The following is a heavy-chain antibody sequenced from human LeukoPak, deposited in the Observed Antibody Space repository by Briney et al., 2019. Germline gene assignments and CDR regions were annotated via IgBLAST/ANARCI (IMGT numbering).Heavy chain of an antibody. Sequence: ASVKVSCKASGYTFTGYYMHWVRQARGQGLEWMGKINPSGGSTSYAQKFQGRVTMTRDTSTSTVYMELSSLRFEDTAVYYCAREKALLFDYWGQGTLVTVSS. CDR3: AREKALLFDY. CDR1: GYTFTGYY. V-gene: IGHV1-46*01. D-gene: IGHD1-26*01. J-gene: IGHJ4*02. CDR2: INPSGGST.